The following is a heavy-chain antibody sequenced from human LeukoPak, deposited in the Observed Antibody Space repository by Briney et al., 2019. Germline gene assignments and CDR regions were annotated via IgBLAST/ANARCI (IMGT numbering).Heavy chain of an antibody. CDR3: ARGRPGKISMIVVVTPPAFDY. CDR2: ISSSSAYI. J-gene: IGHJ4*02. Sequence: GGSLRLSCAASGFTFTSYSMNWVRQARGRGLEWVSSISSSSAYIYYADSVKGRFTISRDNAKNSLYLQMNSLRAEDTAVYYCARGRPGKISMIVVVTPPAFDYWGQGALVTVSS. V-gene: IGHV3-21*01. D-gene: IGHD3-22*01. CDR1: GFTFTSYS.